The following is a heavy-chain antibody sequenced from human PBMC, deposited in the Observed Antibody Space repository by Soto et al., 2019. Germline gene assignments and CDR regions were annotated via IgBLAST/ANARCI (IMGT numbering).Heavy chain of an antibody. Sequence: SVKVSCKASGGTSSRYAISWLRQAPGQGLEWMGGIIPFFGTATYAQKFQGRVTITADESTNTAYMDLSSLRSEDTAVYYCATLNNNFATSGYYYETDGFDIWGQGTTVTVSS. V-gene: IGHV1-69*13. J-gene: IGHJ3*02. CDR3: ATLNNNFATSGYYYETDGFDI. CDR1: GGTSSRYA. CDR2: IIPFFGTA. D-gene: IGHD3-22*01.